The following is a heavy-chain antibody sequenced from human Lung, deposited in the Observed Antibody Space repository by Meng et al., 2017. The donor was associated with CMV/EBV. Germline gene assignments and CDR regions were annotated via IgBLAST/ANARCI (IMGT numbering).Heavy chain of an antibody. CDR2: ITGNGGST. J-gene: IGHJ4*02. CDR1: FRRES. Sequence: FRRESMRWVSQGTVRGMEWGSGITGNGGSTDDAGAVKGRFTISRDNSRDTVYLHMNSLRDEDTAIYYCARRPTYYGSGSYYEGGFDYWGQGTLVTVSS. CDR3: ARRPTYYGSGSYYEGGFDY. V-gene: IGHV3-23*01. D-gene: IGHD3-10*01.